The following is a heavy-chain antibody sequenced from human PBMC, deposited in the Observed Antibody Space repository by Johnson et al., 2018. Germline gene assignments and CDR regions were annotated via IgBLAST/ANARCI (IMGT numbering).Heavy chain of an antibody. CDR3: AKDISSGGRDAFDI. CDR1: GFTFDDYA. CDR2: ISGNSGSI. Sequence: VQLVQSGGGLVQPGRSLRLSCAASGFTFDDYAMHWVRQAPGKGLEWVSGISGNSGSIGYADSVKGRVTLSRDNAKNSLYLKMNSLRAEDTALYYCAKDISSGGRDAFDIWGQGTMVTVSS. V-gene: IGHV3-9*01. J-gene: IGHJ3*02. D-gene: IGHD3-10*02.